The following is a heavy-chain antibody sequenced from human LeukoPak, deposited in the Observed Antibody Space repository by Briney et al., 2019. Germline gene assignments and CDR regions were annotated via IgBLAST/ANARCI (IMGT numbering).Heavy chain of an antibody. V-gene: IGHV4-59*08. CDR3: ARADESLVYGMDV. J-gene: IGHJ6*02. Sequence: SETLSLTCTLSGGSITSDYWSWIRQSPGKGLEWIGYFSYSGSTHYSPSLTSRVAISVDTSRNQLSLKLRSVTAADTAIYYCARADESLVYGMDVWGPGTTVNVSS. CDR1: GGSITSDY. CDR2: FSYSGST.